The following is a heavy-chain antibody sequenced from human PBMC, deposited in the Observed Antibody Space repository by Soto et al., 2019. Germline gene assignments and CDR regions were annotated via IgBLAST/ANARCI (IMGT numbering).Heavy chain of an antibody. V-gene: IGHV3-30-3*01. CDR1: GFTFSSYA. CDR3: ARGGWIVVVPAAAKDFDY. J-gene: IGHJ4*02. Sequence: QVQLVESGGGVVQPGRSLSLSCAASGFTFSSYAMHWVRQAPGKGLEWVAVISYDGSNKYYADSVKGRFTISRDNSKNTLYLRMNSLRAEDTAVYYCARGGWIVVVPAAAKDFDYWGQGTLVTVSS. D-gene: IGHD2-2*01. CDR2: ISYDGSNK.